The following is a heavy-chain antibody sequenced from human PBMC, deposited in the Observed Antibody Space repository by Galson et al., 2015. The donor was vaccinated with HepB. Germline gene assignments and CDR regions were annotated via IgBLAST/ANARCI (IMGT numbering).Heavy chain of an antibody. CDR2: IKSKTDGGTT. V-gene: IGHV3-15*01. CDR3: TTDPPRIAVAGPDGY. Sequence: SLRLSCAASGFTFSNAWMSWVRQAPGKGLEWVGRIKSKTDGGTTDYAAPVKGRFTISRDDSKNTLYLQMNSLKTEDTAVYYCTTDPPRIAVAGPDGYWGQGTLVTVSS. J-gene: IGHJ4*02. CDR1: GFTFSNAW. D-gene: IGHD6-19*01.